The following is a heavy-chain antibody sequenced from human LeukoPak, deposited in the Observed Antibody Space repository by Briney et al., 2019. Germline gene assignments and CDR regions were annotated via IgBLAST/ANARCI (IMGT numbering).Heavy chain of an antibody. CDR2: ISSTGGST. Sequence: GGSLRLSCAASGFTFSSYAMSWVRQAPGKGLEWVSGISSTGGSTYYANSVKGRFTISRDNSKNTLYLHMNSLTAEDTAVYYCARGYSSLDPWGQGTLVTVSS. D-gene: IGHD6-19*01. CDR3: ARGYSSLDP. J-gene: IGHJ5*02. CDR1: GFTFSSYA. V-gene: IGHV3-23*01.